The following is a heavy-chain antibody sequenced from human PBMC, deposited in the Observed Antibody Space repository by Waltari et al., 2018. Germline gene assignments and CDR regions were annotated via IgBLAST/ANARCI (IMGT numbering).Heavy chain of an antibody. Sequence: EVQLVESGGGLVRPGGSLRLSCAASGFTFSSYAMSWVRPAPGKGLEWVSAISGSGGSTYYADSVKGRFTISRDNSKNTLYLQMNSLRAEDTAVYYCAKGRVDIVATRYYYYMDVWGKGTTVTVSS. V-gene: IGHV3-23*04. CDR3: AKGRVDIVATRYYYYMDV. J-gene: IGHJ6*03. D-gene: IGHD5-12*01. CDR1: GFTFSSYA. CDR2: ISGSGGST.